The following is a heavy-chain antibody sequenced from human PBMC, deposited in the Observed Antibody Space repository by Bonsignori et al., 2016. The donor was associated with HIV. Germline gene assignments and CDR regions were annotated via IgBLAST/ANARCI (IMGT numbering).Heavy chain of an antibody. J-gene: IGHJ4*02. Sequence: QVQLVQSGAEVKKPGASVRVSCKVSGYTLTELSLHWVRQAPGKGLEWMGGIDPEDEETVYSQKFEGRITMTEDTSTETGYMELSSLTSEDTAVYYCATKDGGSNPLWYFDFWGQGTLVTVSS. CDR3: ATKDGGSNPLWYFDF. CDR2: IDPEDEET. V-gene: IGHV1-24*01. CDR1: GYTLTELS. D-gene: IGHD1-26*01.